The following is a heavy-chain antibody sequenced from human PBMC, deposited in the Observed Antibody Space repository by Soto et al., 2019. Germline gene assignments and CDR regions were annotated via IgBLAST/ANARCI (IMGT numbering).Heavy chain of an antibody. J-gene: IGHJ4*02. V-gene: IGHV3-23*01. CDR1: GFTFSSYG. D-gene: IGHD1-7*01. CDR2: SSATGAGT. Sequence: GGSLRLSCAASGFTFSSYGMTWVRQAPGKGLEWVSFSSATGAGTYYADSVKGRFTISRDNSKNTLYLQMTSLRADDTAVYCRAKDRRAGGNYGFYSDFWGQGALVTVSS. CDR3: AKDRRAGGNYGFYSDF.